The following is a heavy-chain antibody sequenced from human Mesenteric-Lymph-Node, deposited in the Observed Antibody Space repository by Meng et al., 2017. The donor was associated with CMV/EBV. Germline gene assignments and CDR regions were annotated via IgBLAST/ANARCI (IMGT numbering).Heavy chain of an antibody. CDR3: AKRGCSGTLCLNWFDP. D-gene: IGHD2-15*01. CDR1: GFTFDDYA. J-gene: IGHJ5*02. V-gene: IGHV3-23*01. CDR2: ISDSGTDT. Sequence: GGSLRLSCAASGFTFDDYAMHWVRQAPGKGLEWVSTISDSGTDTFYADSVRGRFTISRDNSKNTVYLQMSRLRADDTAVYYCAKRGCSGTLCLNWFDPWGQGTRVTVSS.